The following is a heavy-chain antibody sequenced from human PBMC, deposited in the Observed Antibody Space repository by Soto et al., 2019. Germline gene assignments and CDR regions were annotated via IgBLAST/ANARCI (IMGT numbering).Heavy chain of an antibody. CDR1: GYTFTNYP. D-gene: IGHD3-16*01. CDR3: ARGLNVYYFDY. CDR2: INAGNGNT. J-gene: IGHJ4*02. V-gene: IGHV1-3*01. Sequence: ASVKVSCKASGYTFTNYPIYWVRQAPGQRLEWMGLINAGNGNTKYSQNFQGRVTISRDISASTAYMELSSLRSEDTAVYYCARGLNVYYFDYWGQGTLVTVSS.